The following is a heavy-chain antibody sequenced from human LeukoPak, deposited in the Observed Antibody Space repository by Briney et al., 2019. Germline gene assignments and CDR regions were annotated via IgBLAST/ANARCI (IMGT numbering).Heavy chain of an antibody. CDR2: INPNSGGT. CDR3: TRYYGSGNYRADY. CDR1: GYTFTGYY. Sequence: SVTVSCKASGYTFTGYYMHWVRQAPGQGLEWMGRINPNSGGTNYAQKFQGRVTMTRDTSISTAYMELSRLRSDDTAVYYCTRYYGSGNYRADYWRQGTLVTVSS. V-gene: IGHV1-2*06. J-gene: IGHJ4*02. D-gene: IGHD3-10*01.